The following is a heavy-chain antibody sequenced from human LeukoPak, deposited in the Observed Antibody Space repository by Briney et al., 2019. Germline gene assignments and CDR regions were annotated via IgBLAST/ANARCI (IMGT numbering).Heavy chain of an antibody. CDR2: INHSGST. CDR3: ARSIGSWIFDY. J-gene: IGHJ4*02. D-gene: IGHD6-13*01. V-gene: IGHV4-34*01. CDR1: GFTFSSYG. Sequence: GSLRLSCAASGFTFSSYGMHWIRQPPGKGLEWIGEINHSGSTNYNPSLKSRVTISVDTSKNQFSLKLSSVTAADTAVYYCARSIGSWIFDYWGQGTLVTVSS.